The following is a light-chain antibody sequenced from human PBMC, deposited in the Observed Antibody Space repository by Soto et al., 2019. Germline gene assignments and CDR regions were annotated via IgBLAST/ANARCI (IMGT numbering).Light chain of an antibody. V-gene: IGKV3-20*01. CDR2: GAS. CDR3: QQYGSSPFT. J-gene: IGKJ3*01. Sequence: EIVLTQSPGALSLSPRERATLSCRASQSVRSSYLAWYQQKPGQAHRLLIYGASRSATGIPERFSGSGSGTDFTLTISRLEAEDFAVYYCQQYGSSPFTFGPGTKVAIK. CDR1: QSVRSSY.